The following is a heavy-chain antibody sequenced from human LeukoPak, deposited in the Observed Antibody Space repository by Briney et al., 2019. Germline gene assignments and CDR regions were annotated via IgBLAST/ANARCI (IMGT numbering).Heavy chain of an antibody. Sequence: SETLSHTCTVSGGSISSYYWSWIRQPAGKGLEWIGRIYTSGSTNYNPSLKSRVTMSVDTSKNQFSLKLSSVTAADTAVYYCARGARRPGNYYYCGMDVWGQGTTVTVSS. V-gene: IGHV4-4*07. CDR2: IYTSGST. J-gene: IGHJ6*02. CDR1: GGSISSYY. CDR3: ARGARRPGNYYYCGMDV.